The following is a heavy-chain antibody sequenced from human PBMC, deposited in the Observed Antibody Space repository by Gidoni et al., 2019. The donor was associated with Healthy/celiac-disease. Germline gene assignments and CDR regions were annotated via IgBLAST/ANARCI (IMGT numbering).Heavy chain of an antibody. J-gene: IGHJ4*02. CDR1: GYTVTSYG. V-gene: IGHV1-18*01. D-gene: IGHD4-4*01. CDR2: ISAYNGNT. CDR3: ARVAGWGPTVTSPWY. Sequence: QVQLVQSGAEVKKPGDSVKVSCQASGYTVTSYGISWVRQAPGQGLEWMGGISAYNGNTNYEQTLQGRVTMTADTSTSTAYLEVRSLSSDDTAVYYCARVAGWGPTVTSPWYWGQGTLVTVSS.